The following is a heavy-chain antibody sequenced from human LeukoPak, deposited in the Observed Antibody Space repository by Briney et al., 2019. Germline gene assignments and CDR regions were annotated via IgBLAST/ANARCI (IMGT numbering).Heavy chain of an antibody. V-gene: IGHV1-2*02. CDR1: GYTFTGYY. CDR3: ARSSSTTVVLDAFDI. D-gene: IGHD4-23*01. J-gene: IGHJ3*02. Sequence: GASVKVSCKASGYTFTGYYMHWVRQAPGQGLEWMGWINPNSGGTNYAQKFQGRVTMTRDTSISTAYMELSRLRSDDTAVYYCARSSSTTVVLDAFDIWGQGTMVTVSS. CDR2: INPNSGGT.